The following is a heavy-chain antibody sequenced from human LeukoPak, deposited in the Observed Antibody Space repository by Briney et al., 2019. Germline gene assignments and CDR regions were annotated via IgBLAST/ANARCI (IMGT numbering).Heavy chain of an antibody. CDR3: GTVAAGYYFDN. CDR1: GSTFSAYW. CDR2: IKEDGSEK. D-gene: IGHD3-9*01. V-gene: IGHV3-7*05. J-gene: IGHJ4*02. Sequence: PGGSLRLSCAASGSTFSAYWMSWVRQAPGKGLEWVANIKEDGSEKSYVESVKGRFTISRDNTKKSLYLQMNSLRAEDTALHYCGTVAAGYYFDNWGQGTLVTVSP.